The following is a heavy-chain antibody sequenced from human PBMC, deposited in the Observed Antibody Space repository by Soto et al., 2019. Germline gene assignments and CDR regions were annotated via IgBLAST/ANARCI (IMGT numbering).Heavy chain of an antibody. V-gene: IGHV3-48*02. Sequence: GGSLRLSCAASGFTFSSYSMNWVRQAPGKGLEWVSYISSSSSTIYYADSVKGRFTISRDNAKNSLYLQMNSLRDEDMAVEYCARARSSSSSWGWAYLYGLDVWGQGTTVTASS. J-gene: IGHJ6*01. CDR2: ISSSSSTI. D-gene: IGHD6-13*01. CDR3: ARARSSSSSWGWAYLYGLDV. CDR1: GFTFSSYS.